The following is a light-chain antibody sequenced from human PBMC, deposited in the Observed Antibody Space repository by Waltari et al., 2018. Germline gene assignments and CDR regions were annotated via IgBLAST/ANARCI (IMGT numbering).Light chain of an antibody. CDR3: SSFANSDPRHV. V-gene: IGLV2-14*03. Sequence: QSALTQPASVSGSPGQSITISCTGTSSDVGGYNFVSWYQQHPGKAPKLMIYDVTNRPSGVSSRFSGSKAGNPASLTISGPQAEDEADYYCSSFANSDPRHVFGTGTKVTVL. CDR1: SSDVGGYNF. CDR2: DVT. J-gene: IGLJ1*01.